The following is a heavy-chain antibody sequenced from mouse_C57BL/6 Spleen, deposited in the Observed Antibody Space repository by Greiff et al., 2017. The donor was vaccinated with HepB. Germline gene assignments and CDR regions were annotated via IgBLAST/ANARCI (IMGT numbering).Heavy chain of an antibody. V-gene: IGHV2-2*01. CDR1: GFSLTSYG. Sequence: QVQLQQSGPGLVQPSQSLSITCTVSGFSLTSYGVHWVRQSPGKGLEWLGVIWSGGSTDYNAAFISRLSISKDNSKSQVFFKMNSLQADDTAIYYCARGGNVDWFAYWGQGTLVTVSA. CDR2: IWSGGST. J-gene: IGHJ3*01. CDR3: ARGGNVDWFAY.